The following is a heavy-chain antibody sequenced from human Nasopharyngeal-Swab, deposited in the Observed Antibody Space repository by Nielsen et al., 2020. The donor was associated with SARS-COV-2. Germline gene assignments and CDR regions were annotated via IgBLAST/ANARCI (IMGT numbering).Heavy chain of an antibody. J-gene: IGHJ6*02. Sequence: SETLSRTCTGSGGSISSYYGSWIRQPAGKGLEWIGRIYTSGSTNYNPSLKSRVTMSVDTSKNQFSLKLSSVTAADTAVYYCATDLRMDDFWSGYSPRGGMDVWGQGTTVTVSS. CDR2: IYTSGST. CDR1: GGSISSYY. D-gene: IGHD3-3*01. V-gene: IGHV4-4*07. CDR3: ATDLRMDDFWSGYSPRGGMDV.